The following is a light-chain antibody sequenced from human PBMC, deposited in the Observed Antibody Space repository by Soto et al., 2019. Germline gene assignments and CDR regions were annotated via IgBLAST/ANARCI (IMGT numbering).Light chain of an antibody. V-gene: IGLV2-14*01. CDR2: DVS. J-gene: IGLJ1*01. CDR3: SSYTRSSFYV. Sequence: QSALTQPASVSGSPGQSITISCTGTSSDVGGYNYVSWYQQHPGKAPKLMIYDVSNRPSGVSNRLSGSKSGNTASLTISGLQAEDEADYYCSSYTRSSFYVFGTGTKLTVL. CDR1: SSDVGGYNY.